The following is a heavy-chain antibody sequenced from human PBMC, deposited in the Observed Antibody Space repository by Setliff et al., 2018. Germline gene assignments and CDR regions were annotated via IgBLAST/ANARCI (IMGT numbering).Heavy chain of an antibody. D-gene: IGHD6-13*01. CDR1: GASISSGSNY. Sequence: PSETLSLTCSVSGASISSGSNYWSWIRQPAGKGVEWIGHILSSGGTNYNPSLKNRVSISLDTSKNQFSLNLNSVTAADTAVYFCARDTPHDPVSSNWYRNWFDPWGQGILGTV. CDR2: ILSSGGT. J-gene: IGHJ5*02. CDR3: ARDTPHDPVSSNWYRNWFDP. V-gene: IGHV4-61*09.